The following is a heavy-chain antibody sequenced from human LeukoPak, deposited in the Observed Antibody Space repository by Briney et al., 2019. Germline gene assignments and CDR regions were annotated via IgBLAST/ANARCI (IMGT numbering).Heavy chain of an antibody. J-gene: IGHJ3*01. D-gene: IGHD5-12*01. V-gene: IGHV3-74*01. Sequence: GGSLRLSCAASGFTFSSYWMHWVRQAPGKGLVWISRINTDGRNTRYEDTVKGRFTISRDNAKNTLYLQMNSLRAEDTAVYYCARDGYRTSQGSFNLWGQGTMVTVSS. CDR3: ARDGYRTSQGSFNL. CDR2: INTDGRNT. CDR1: GFTFSSYW.